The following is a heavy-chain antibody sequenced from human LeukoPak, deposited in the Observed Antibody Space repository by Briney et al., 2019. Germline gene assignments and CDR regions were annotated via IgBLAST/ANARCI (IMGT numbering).Heavy chain of an antibody. D-gene: IGHD6-13*01. CDR1: GFTFDDYA. Sequence: GGSLRLSCAASGFTFDDYAMNWVRQVPGKGLEWVSSISSSSSYIYYADSVKGRFTISRDNAKNSLYLQMNSLRAEDTAVYYCAPGAAAGLDYWGQGTLVTVSS. CDR2: ISSSSSYI. V-gene: IGHV3-21*01. CDR3: APGAAAGLDY. J-gene: IGHJ4*02.